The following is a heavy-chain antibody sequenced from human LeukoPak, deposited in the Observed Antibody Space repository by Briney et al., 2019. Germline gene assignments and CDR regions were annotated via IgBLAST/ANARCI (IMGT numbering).Heavy chain of an antibody. D-gene: IGHD2-2*01. Sequence: SETLSLTCAVYGGSFSGYYWSWIRQPPGKGLEWIGEIIHSGSTNYNPSLKSRVPISVDTSKDQFSLKMSSVNAADTAVYYCAREGIVVVQAAKDWFDPWGQGTLVTVSS. CDR2: IIHSGST. V-gene: IGHV4-34*12. J-gene: IGHJ5*02. CDR3: AREGIVVVQAAKDWFDP. CDR1: GGSFSGYY.